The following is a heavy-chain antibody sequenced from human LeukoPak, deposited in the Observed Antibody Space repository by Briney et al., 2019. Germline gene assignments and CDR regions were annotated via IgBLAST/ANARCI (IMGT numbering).Heavy chain of an antibody. CDR2: INPNSGGT. J-gene: IGHJ3*02. D-gene: IGHD2-2*01. V-gene: IGHV1-2*02. CDR1: GYTFTGYY. CDR3: AGARQLLYAFDI. Sequence: ASVKVSCKASGYTFTGYYMHWVRQAPGQGLEWMGWINPNSGGTNYAQKFQSRVTMTRDTSISTAYMELSRLRSDDTAVYYCAGARQLLYAFDIRGQGTMVTVSS.